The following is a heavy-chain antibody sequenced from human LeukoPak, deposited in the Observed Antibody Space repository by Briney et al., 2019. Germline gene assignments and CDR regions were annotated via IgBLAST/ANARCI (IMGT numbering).Heavy chain of an antibody. CDR3: ARDRLWEVVPATPSTNWFDP. CDR1: GYTFTGYY. D-gene: IGHD2-2*01. CDR2: INPNSGGT. V-gene: IGHV1-2*02. J-gene: IGHJ5*02. Sequence: ASVKVSCKASGYTFTGYYMHWVRQAPGQGLEWMEWINPNSGGTNYAQKFQGRVTMTRDTSISTAYMELSRLRSDDTAVYYCARDRLWEVVPATPSTNWFDPWGQGTLVTVSS.